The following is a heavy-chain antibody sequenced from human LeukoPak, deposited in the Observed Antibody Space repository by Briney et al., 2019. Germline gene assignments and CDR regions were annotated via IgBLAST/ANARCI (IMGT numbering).Heavy chain of an antibody. J-gene: IGHJ4*02. CDR3: ARGPAIFGVVNGNRRGPLDY. V-gene: IGHV3-30-3*01. D-gene: IGHD3-3*01. CDR2: ISYDGSNK. CDR1: RFTFSSYA. Sequence: GGSLRLSCAASRFTFSSYAMHWVRQAPGKGLEWVAVISYDGSNKYYADSVKGRFTISRDNSKNTLYLQMNSLRAEDTAVYYCARGPAIFGVVNGNRRGPLDYWGQGTLVTVSS.